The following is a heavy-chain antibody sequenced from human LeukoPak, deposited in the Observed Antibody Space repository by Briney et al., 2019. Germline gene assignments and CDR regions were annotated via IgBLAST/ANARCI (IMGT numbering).Heavy chain of an antibody. CDR2: IYPGDSDT. CDR3: ARQITIAVAGTGP. V-gene: IGHV5-51*01. Sequence: GESLKISCKGSGYSFTSYWIGWVRQMPGKGLEWTGIIYPGDSDTRYSPSFQGQVTISADKSISTAYLQWSSLKASDTAMYYCARQITIAVAGTGPWGQGTLVTVSS. CDR1: GYSFTSYW. D-gene: IGHD6-19*01. J-gene: IGHJ5*02.